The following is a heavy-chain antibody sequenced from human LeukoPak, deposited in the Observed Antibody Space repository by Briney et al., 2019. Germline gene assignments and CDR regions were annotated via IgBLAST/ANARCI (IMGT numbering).Heavy chain of an antibody. V-gene: IGHV3-66*01. Sequence: GGSLTLSCAASGFSVSSNYMSWVRQAPGKGLEWVSVLYSSGYSKYADSVKGRFSISRDNSENTLSLQMNSLRAEDTAVYYCARDPGSGIAAAGHFDSWGQGTLVTVSS. CDR2: LYSSGYS. D-gene: IGHD6-13*01. CDR3: ARDPGSGIAAAGHFDS. J-gene: IGHJ4*02. CDR1: GFSVSSNY.